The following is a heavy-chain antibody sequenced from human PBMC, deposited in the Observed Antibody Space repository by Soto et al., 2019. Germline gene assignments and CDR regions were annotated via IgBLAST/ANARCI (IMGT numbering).Heavy chain of an antibody. J-gene: IGHJ3*02. CDR3: AGGGPTAYGDDAFDI. D-gene: IGHD4-17*01. CDR1: GGSFSGYY. CDR2: INHSGST. V-gene: IGHV4-34*01. Sequence: QVQLQQWGAGLLKPSETLSLTCAVYGGSFSGYYWSWIRQPPGKGLEWIGEINHSGSTNYNPSLKSRVTISVATSKNQFSLRLSSVTAADTAVYYCAGGGPTAYGDDAFDIWGQGTMVTVSS.